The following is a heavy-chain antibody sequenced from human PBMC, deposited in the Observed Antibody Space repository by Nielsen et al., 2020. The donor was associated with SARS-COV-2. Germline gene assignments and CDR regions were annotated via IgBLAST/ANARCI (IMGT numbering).Heavy chain of an antibody. V-gene: IGHV3-23*01. CDR3: AKMGLEIYGYYYYMDV. CDR1: GFTFSDAW. D-gene: IGHD4-17*01. J-gene: IGHJ6*03. Sequence: GGSLRLSCAASGFTFSDAWMSWVRQAPGKGLEWVSAISGSGGSTYYADSVKGRFTISRDNSKNTLYLQMNSLRAEDTAVYYCAKMGLEIYGYYYYMDVWGKGTTVTVSS. CDR2: ISGSGGST.